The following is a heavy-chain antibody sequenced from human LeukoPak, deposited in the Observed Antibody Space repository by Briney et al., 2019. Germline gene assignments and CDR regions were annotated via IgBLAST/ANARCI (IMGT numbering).Heavy chain of an antibody. CDR1: GFTFSSYA. CDR3: AQTYDYGDY. D-gene: IGHD2-2*01. V-gene: IGHV1-69*01. J-gene: IGHJ4*02. CDR2: IIPIFGTA. Sequence: GGSLRLSCAASGFTFSSYAISWVRQAPGQGLEWMGGIIPIFGTANYAQKFQGRVTITADESTSTAYMELSSLRSEDTAVYYCAQTYDYGDYWGQGTLVTVSS.